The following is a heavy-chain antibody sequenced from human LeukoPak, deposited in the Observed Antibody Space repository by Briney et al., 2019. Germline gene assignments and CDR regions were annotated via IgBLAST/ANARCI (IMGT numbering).Heavy chain of an antibody. J-gene: IGHJ3*02. CDR1: GFTCSSYT. D-gene: IGHD2/OR15-2a*01. CDR3: ARGDTLSDLNAFGI. CDR2: ITVSSTT. Sequence: PGGSLRLSCAASGFTCSSYTMNWVRQAPGKGLEWLSYITVSSTTYYIDSVQGRFTISRDNAKNSLYLQMNSLRDEDTAVYYCARGDTLSDLNAFGIWGQGTMVTVSS. V-gene: IGHV3-48*02.